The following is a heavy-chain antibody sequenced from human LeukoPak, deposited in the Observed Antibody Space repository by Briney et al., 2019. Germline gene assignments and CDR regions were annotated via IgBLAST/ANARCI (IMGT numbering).Heavy chain of an antibody. CDR2: IYYSGST. Sequence: SETLSLTCTVSGGSISSYYWSWIRQPLGKGLEWIGYIYYSGSTNYNPSLKSRVTISVDTSKNQFSLKLSSVTAADTAVYYCARHLYGDYRFDYWGQGTLVTVSS. V-gene: IGHV4-59*08. J-gene: IGHJ4*02. CDR1: GGSISSYY. D-gene: IGHD4-17*01. CDR3: ARHLYGDYRFDY.